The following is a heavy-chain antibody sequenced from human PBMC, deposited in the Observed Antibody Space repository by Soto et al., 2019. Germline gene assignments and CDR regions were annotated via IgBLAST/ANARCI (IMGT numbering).Heavy chain of an antibody. J-gene: IGHJ4*02. CDR2: INAGNGNT. CDR3: ATYYYDSSGYRFDFDY. D-gene: IGHD3-22*01. CDR1: GYTFTGYA. Sequence: ASVKVSCKASGYTFTGYAIHWVRQAPGQRLEWMRWINAGNGNTKYSQKFQGRVTITRDTSASTAYMELSSLRSEDTAVYYCATYYYDSSGYRFDFDYWGQGTLVTVSS. V-gene: IGHV1-3*01.